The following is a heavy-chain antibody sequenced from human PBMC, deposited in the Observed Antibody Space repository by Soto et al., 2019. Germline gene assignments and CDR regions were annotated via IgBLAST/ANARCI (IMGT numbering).Heavy chain of an antibody. CDR3: ATFSRVRNGQKTFDD. CDR1: GYTFSDYW. V-gene: IGHV5-51*01. J-gene: IGHJ4*02. D-gene: IGHD2-8*01. CDR2: MYPGDSDT. Sequence: LGEALKISWKGSGYTFSDYWIGWVRQMPGKGLEWVGIMYPGDSDTRYSPSFQGQVTISADKSISTAYLQWSSLKASDTAMYYCATFSRVRNGQKTFDDWGQGILVTVSS.